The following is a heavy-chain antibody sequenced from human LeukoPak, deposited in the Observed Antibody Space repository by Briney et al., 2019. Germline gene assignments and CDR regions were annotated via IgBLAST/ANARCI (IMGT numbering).Heavy chain of an antibody. J-gene: IGHJ4*02. CDR3: ARSPRGWYKDY. V-gene: IGHV1-8*01. Sequence: ASVKVSCKASGYTFTNYDINWVRQATGQGLEWMGWMNPNSGNTAYAQKFQGRVTMTRDTSISTVYMELSSLRSEDTAVYYCARSPRGWYKDYWGQGTLVTVSS. CDR2: MNPNSGNT. D-gene: IGHD6-19*01. CDR1: GYTFTNYD.